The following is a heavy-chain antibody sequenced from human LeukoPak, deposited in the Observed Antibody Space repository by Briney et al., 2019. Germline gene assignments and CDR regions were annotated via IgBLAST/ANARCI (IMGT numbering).Heavy chain of an antibody. CDR2: ISGYNGNT. D-gene: IGHD3-10*01. J-gene: IGHJ4*02. CDR3: ARDPRLLWFGELLANYFDY. Sequence: ASMKVSCKASGYTFTSYGITWVRQAPGQGLEWMGWISGYNGNTNYAQRVQGRVTMTTDTSTSTAYMELRSLRFDDTAVYYCARDPRLLWFGELLANYFDYWGQGTLVTVSS. CDR1: GYTFTSYG. V-gene: IGHV1-18*01.